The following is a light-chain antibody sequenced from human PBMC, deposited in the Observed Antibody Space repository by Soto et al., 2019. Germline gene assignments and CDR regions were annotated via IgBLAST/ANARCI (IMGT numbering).Light chain of an antibody. CDR1: SSDVGANNY. J-gene: IGLJ1*01. V-gene: IGLV2-14*03. CDR2: DVR. CDR3: SSWRNNSTQV. Sequence: QSVLTQAASVSGSPGQSITISCTGTSSDVGANNYVSWYQQHPGKAPELVIYDVRNRPSGVTDRFSGSKSGNTASLIISGLQAEDEADFYCSSWRNNSTQVFGTGTKVTVL.